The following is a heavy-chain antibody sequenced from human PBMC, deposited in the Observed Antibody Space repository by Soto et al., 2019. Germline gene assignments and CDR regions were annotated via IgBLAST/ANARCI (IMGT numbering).Heavy chain of an antibody. V-gene: IGHV3-23*01. D-gene: IGHD3-3*01. J-gene: IGHJ6*03. Sequence: PGGSLRLSCAASGFTFSSYAMSWVRQAPGKGLEWVSAISGSGGSTYYADSVKGRFTISRDNSKNTLYLQMNSLRAEDTAVYYSAKLEGWSGYEAYYYYYMDVWGKGTTVTVSS. CDR1: GFTFSSYA. CDR2: ISGSGGST. CDR3: AKLEGWSGYEAYYYYYMDV.